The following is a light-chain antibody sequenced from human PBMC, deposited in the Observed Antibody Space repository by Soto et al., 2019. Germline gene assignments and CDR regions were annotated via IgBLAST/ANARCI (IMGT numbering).Light chain of an antibody. J-gene: IGLJ2*01. Sequence: QSVLTQPASVSGSPGQSITISCTGTSSDVGSYNLVSWYQQHPGKAPKLMIYEGSKRPSGVSNRFSGSKSGNTASLTISGLQAEGEADYSCCSYAGSSTSVVFGAGTKLT. CDR3: CSYAGSSTSVV. CDR2: EGS. CDR1: SSDVGSYNL. V-gene: IGLV2-23*01.